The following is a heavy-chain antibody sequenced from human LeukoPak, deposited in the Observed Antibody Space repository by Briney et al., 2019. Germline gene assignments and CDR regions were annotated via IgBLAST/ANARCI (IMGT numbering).Heavy chain of an antibody. CDR2: IYSSGST. CDR1: GASINSYY. Sequence: SETLSLTCTVSGASINSYYWSWIRQPPGKGLEWIGYIYSSGSTNYNPSLKSRVTISVDTSKNQFSLKLSSVTAADTAVYYCARMVTTSFGLMLFDYWGQGTLVTVSS. V-gene: IGHV4-59*01. J-gene: IGHJ4*02. CDR3: ARMVTTSFGLMLFDY. D-gene: IGHD3/OR15-3a*01.